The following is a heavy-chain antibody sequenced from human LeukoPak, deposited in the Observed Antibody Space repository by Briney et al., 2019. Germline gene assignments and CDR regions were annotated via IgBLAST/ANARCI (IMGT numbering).Heavy chain of an antibody. CDR1: GGSFSGYY. CDR3: ARRRYSSSIYYYYYYMDV. J-gene: IGHJ6*03. V-gene: IGHV4-34*01. CDR2: INHGGST. Sequence: SETLSLTCAVYGGSFSGYYWSWIRQPPGKGLEWIGEINHGGSTNYNPSLKSRVTISVDTSKNQFSLKLSSVTAADTAVYYCARRRYSSSIYYYYYYMDVWGKGTTVTVSS. D-gene: IGHD6-6*01.